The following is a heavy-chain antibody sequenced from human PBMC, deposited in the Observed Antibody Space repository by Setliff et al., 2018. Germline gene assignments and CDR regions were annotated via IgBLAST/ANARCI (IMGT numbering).Heavy chain of an antibody. Sequence: SETLSLTCTVSGGSVSNSGFFWGWLRQAPGKGLEWIGNIYDSGSSNYNASLKSRLIITRDMSKNQISLKLTSVTAADTAVYYCGRGFSRVEGWGNWFDPWG. CDR3: GRGFSRVEGWGNWFDP. V-gene: IGHV4-39*01. J-gene: IGHJ5*02. CDR2: IYDSGSS. D-gene: IGHD3-3*02. CDR1: GGSVSNSGFF.